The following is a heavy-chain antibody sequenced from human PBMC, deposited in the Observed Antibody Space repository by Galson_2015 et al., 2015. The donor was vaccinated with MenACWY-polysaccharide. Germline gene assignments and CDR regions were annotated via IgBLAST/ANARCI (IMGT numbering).Heavy chain of an antibody. CDR2: INYSGST. D-gene: IGHD6-19*01. CDR3: ARAIAVAGQRRDFDL. CDR1: GGSISSYY. V-gene: IGHV4-59*01. J-gene: IGHJ2*01. Sequence: ETLSLTCTVSGGSISSYYWNWIRQPPGKGLEWVGYINYSGSTNHNPSLKSRVTVPVDTSKNQFSLNLTSVTDADTAVYYCARAIAVAGQRRDFDLWGRGTLVTVSS.